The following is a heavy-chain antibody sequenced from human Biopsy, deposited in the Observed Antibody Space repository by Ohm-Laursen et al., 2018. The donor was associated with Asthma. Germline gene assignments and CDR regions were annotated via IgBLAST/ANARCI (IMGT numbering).Heavy chain of an antibody. CDR3: ARGQKSAGDRWFDP. CDR1: GDILSSFG. Sequence: ASVKVSCKAHGDILSSFGIKWVRKAPGQGLEWMGGVIPIYGTTHTAQKFQGRVTMTRDTSTSTVYMELSRLRSDDTAVYYCARGQKSAGDRWFDPWGQGTLVTVSS. V-gene: IGHV1-46*01. CDR2: VIPIYGTT. J-gene: IGHJ5*02. D-gene: IGHD6-13*01.